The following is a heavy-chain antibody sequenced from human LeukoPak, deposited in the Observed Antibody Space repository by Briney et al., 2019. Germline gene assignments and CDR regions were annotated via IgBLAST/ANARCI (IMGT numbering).Heavy chain of an antibody. Sequence: SETLSLTXTVSGGSMSDYYWSWIRQAPGKGLEWIGYIYYTGTTNYNPSLKGRVIISIDTSKNQFSLKLSSVTAADTALYYCARDYTMTHASDIWGQGTLVTVSS. CDR3: ARDYTMTHASDI. CDR2: IYYTGTT. J-gene: IGHJ3*02. D-gene: IGHD3-22*01. CDR1: GGSMSDYY. V-gene: IGHV4-59*01.